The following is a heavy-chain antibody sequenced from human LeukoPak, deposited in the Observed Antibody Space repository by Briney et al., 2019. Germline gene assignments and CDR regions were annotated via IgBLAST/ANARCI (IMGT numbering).Heavy chain of an antibody. V-gene: IGHV1-8*01. Sequence: ASVKVSCKASGYTFTNYDINWVRQATGQGLEWMGWMNPNSGNTGYAQKFQGRVTMTRNTSISTAYMELSSLRSEDTAVYYCAREQVLRFLEWLSPGRCMDVWGQGTTVTVSS. CDR3: AREQVLRFLEWLSPGRCMDV. CDR2: MNPNSGNT. J-gene: IGHJ6*02. CDR1: GYTFTNYD. D-gene: IGHD3-3*01.